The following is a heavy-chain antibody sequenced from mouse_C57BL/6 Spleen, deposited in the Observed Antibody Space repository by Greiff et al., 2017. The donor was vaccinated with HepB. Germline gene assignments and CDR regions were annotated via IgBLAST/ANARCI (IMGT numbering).Heavy chain of an antibody. V-gene: IGHV1-61*01. CDR3: ARGGLRPWFAY. D-gene: IGHD2-4*01. CDR2: IYPSDSET. CDR1: GYTFTSYW. Sequence: QVQLQQPGAELVRPGSSVKLSCKASGYTFTSYWMDWVKQRPGQGLEWIGNIYPSDSETHYNQKFKDQATLTVDKYSSTAYMQLSSLTSEDSAVYYCARGGLRPWFAYWGQGTLVTVSA. J-gene: IGHJ3*01.